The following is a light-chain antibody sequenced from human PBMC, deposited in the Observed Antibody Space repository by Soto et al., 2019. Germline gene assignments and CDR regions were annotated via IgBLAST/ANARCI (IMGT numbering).Light chain of an antibody. CDR2: SDN. Sequence: QSVLTQPPSESGTPGQRVTISCSGSSSNIGTNTVIWYQQLPGAAPKLLIYSDNQRPSGVPDRFSGSKSGTSASLVISGLQSEDEADYYCAAWDVSLVVFGGGTKLTVL. J-gene: IGLJ2*01. CDR1: SSNIGTNT. V-gene: IGLV1-44*01. CDR3: AAWDVSLVV.